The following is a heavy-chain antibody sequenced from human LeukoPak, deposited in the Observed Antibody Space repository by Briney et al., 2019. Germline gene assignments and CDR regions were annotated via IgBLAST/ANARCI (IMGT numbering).Heavy chain of an antibody. D-gene: IGHD2-2*01. CDR3: ARTVGIVVIPGVQEDAYFDN. CDR1: GGSFSDYY. V-gene: IGHV4-34*01. J-gene: IGHJ4*02. Sequence: SETLSLTCAVYGGSFSDYYWSWLRQPPGKGLEWIGEINHSGNTYYNPSLKSRVTVSVDTSKNQFSLKLDSVTTADTAVYYCARTVGIVVIPGVQEDAYFDNWGQGTLVTVSS. CDR2: INHSGNT.